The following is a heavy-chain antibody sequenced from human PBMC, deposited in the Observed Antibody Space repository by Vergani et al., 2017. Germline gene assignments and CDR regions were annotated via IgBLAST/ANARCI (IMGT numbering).Heavy chain of an antibody. J-gene: IGHJ6*02. V-gene: IGHV3-9*01. CDR1: GFTFDDYA. CDR3: AKDMDDDILSGYGMDV. Sequence: EVQLVESGGGLVQPGRSLRLSCAASGFTFDDYAMHWVRQAPGKGLEWGSGISWNSGSIGYADSVKGRFTISRDNAKNSLYLQMNSLRAEDTALYYCAKDMDDDILSGYGMDVWGQGTTVTVSS. D-gene: IGHD3-9*01. CDR2: ISWNSGSI.